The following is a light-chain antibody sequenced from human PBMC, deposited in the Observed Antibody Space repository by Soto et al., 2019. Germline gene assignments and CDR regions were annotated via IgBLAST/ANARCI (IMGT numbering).Light chain of an antibody. J-gene: IGLJ1*01. CDR1: SSNIGAGYD. V-gene: IGLV1-40*01. Sequence: QPVLTQPPSVSGAPGQRVTISCTGSSSNIGAGYDVHWYQQLPGTAPKLLIYGNSNRPSGVPDRFSGSKSGTSASLAITGLQAEDEADYYCQSYHSSLSGSGVFGTGTKLTVL. CDR2: GNS. CDR3: QSYHSSLSGSGV.